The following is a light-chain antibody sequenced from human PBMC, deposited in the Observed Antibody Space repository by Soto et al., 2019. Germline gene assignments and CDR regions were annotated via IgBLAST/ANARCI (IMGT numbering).Light chain of an antibody. Sequence: QTVVTQEPSFSVSPGGTVTLTCDLSSGSVSTSYYPSWYQQTPGQAPRTLIYNTNTRSSGVPDRFSGSILENKAALTITGAQADDESIYYCVLYMGSGIWVFGGGTQLTVL. CDR1: SGSVSTSYY. J-gene: IGLJ3*02. CDR3: VLYMGSGIWV. CDR2: NTN. V-gene: IGLV8-61*01.